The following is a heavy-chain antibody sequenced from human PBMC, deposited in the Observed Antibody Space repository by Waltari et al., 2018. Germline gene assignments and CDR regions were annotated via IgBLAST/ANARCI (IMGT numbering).Heavy chain of an antibody. D-gene: IGHD6-6*01. CDR1: GGSFSGYY. Sequence: QVQLQQWCAVLLKPSETLSLTCVVYGGSFSGYYWSGIRQTPGKGLDWIGEINHSGSTNYNPSLKSRVTISVDTSKNQFSLKLSSVTAADTAVYYCARGKAGAARGFDYWGQGTLVTVSS. CDR2: INHSGST. V-gene: IGHV4-34*01. CDR3: ARGKAGAARGFDY. J-gene: IGHJ4*02.